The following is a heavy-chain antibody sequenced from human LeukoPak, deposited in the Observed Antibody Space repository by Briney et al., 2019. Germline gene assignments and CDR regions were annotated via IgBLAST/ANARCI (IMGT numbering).Heavy chain of an antibody. Sequence: ASVKVSCKASGYTFTSYDINWVRQATGQGLEWMGWMNPNGGNTGYAQKFQGRVTMTRNTSISTAYMELSSLRSEDTAVYYCARGSPQLLWFGEITMDVWGKGTTVTVSS. D-gene: IGHD3-10*01. V-gene: IGHV1-8*01. J-gene: IGHJ6*04. CDR3: ARGSPQLLWFGEITMDV. CDR2: MNPNGGNT. CDR1: GYTFTSYD.